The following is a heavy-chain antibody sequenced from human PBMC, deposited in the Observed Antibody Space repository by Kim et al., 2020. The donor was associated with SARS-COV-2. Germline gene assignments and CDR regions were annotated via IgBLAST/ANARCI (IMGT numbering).Heavy chain of an antibody. J-gene: IGHJ4*02. Sequence: GGSLRLSCAASGFTFSSYAMSWVRQAPGKGLEWVSAISGSGGSTYYADSVKGRFTISRDNSKNTLYLQMNSLRAEDTAVYYCAKSGGDLRCWDIDYWGQGTLVTVSS. CDR2: ISGSGGST. D-gene: IGHD3-3*01. V-gene: IGHV3-23*01. CDR1: GFTFSSYA. CDR3: AKSGGDLRCWDIDY.